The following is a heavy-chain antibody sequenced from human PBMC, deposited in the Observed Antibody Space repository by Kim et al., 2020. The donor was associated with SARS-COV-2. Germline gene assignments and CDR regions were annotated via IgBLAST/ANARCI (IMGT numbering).Heavy chain of an antibody. J-gene: IGHJ5*02. CDR3: AHSPSYNWFDA. Sequence: SGPTLVKPTHTLTLTCTFSGFSLNTYGVSVGWIRRAPGKALEWLAVIYWDNDNRLSPSLETRLTISKDTSKNQVVLTMTNMDPADTATYFCAHSPSYNWFDAWGQGTLVTVSS. CDR1: GFSLNTYGVS. V-gene: IGHV2-5*02. CDR2: IYWDNDN.